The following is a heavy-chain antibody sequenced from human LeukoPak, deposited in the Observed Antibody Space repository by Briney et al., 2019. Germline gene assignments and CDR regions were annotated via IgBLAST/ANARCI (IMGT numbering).Heavy chain of an antibody. CDR3: AKASWGGSGYYQSGYYFDY. J-gene: IGHJ4*02. D-gene: IGHD3-22*01. Sequence: GRSLRLSCAASGFTFSSYAMHWVRQAPGKGLEWVSLISWDGGSTYYADSVKGRFTISRDNSKNSLYLQMNSLRAEDTALYYCAKASWGGSGYYQSGYYFDYWGQGTLVTVSS. V-gene: IGHV3-43D*03. CDR2: ISWDGGST. CDR1: GFTFSSYA.